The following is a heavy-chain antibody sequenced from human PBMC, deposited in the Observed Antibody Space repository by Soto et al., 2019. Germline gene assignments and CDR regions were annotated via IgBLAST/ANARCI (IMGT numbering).Heavy chain of an antibody. V-gene: IGHV4-31*03. CDR1: GGSISSGGYY. J-gene: IGHJ6*02. Sequence: QVQLQESGPGLVKPSQTLSLTCTVSGGSISSGGYYWSWIRQHPGKGLVWIGYIYYSGSTYYNPSLKSRVTISVDTSKNQFSLKLSSVTAADTAVYYCARDKGPTGTTPGGHYYYGMDVWGQGTTVTVSS. D-gene: IGHD1-1*01. CDR3: ARDKGPTGTTPGGHYYYGMDV. CDR2: IYYSGST.